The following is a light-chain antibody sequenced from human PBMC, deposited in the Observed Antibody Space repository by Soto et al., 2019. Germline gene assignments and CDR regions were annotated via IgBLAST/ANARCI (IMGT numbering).Light chain of an antibody. V-gene: IGKV3-15*01. CDR3: QQLSKWPIT. Sequence: VMTLSPAILSVSPGESATLSCRASQSVNRNYLACYQQHPGQPPRLLMYGISTRATGIPARFSGIVSGTEFSLTRSSLQSEECAVYYSQQLSKWPITIG. J-gene: IGKJ5*01. CDR1: QSVNRN. CDR2: GIS.